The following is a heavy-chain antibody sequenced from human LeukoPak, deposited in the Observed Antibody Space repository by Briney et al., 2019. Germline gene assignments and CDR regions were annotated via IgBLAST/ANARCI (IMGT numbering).Heavy chain of an antibody. V-gene: IGHV1-69*13. J-gene: IGHJ6*02. D-gene: IGHD6-19*01. CDR2: IIPIFGTA. CDR3: ARDLVLGIAVAGYYYYGMDV. Sequence: SVKVSCKASGGTFSNYAFTWVRQAPGQGLEWMGGIIPIFGTADYAQKFQGRITITADESTSTAYMELSSLRSEDTAVYYCARDLVLGIAVAGYYYYGMDVWGLGTTVTVSS. CDR1: GGTFSNYA.